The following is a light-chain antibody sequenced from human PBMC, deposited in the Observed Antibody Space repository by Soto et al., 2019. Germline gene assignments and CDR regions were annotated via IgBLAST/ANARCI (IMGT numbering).Light chain of an antibody. Sequence: VVLTQSPATLSLSPGERATLSCRASQSVSSYLAWYQQKPGQAPRLLIYDAYNRATGIPARFSGSGSGTDFTLTISSLEPEDFAVYYCQQRSNWPLLTFGQGTRLEIK. J-gene: IGKJ5*01. CDR1: QSVSSY. CDR3: QQRSNWPLLT. V-gene: IGKV3-11*01. CDR2: DAY.